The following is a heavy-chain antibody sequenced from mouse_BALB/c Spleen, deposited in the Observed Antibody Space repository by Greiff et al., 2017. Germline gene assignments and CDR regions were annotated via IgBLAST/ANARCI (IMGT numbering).Heavy chain of an antibody. CDR1: GFTFSSYG. J-gene: IGHJ2*01. CDR3: ARNDYFDY. CDR2: ISSGGSYT. V-gene: IGHV5-6*01. Sequence: EVQGVESGGDLVKPGGSLKLSCAASGFTFSSYGMSWVRQTPDKRLEWVATISSGGSYTYYPDSVKGRFTISRDNAKNTLYLQMSSLKSEDTAMYYCARNDYFDYWGQGTTLTVSS.